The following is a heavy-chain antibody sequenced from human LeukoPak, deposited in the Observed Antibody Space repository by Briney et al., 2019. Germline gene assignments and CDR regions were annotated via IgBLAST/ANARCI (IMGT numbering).Heavy chain of an antibody. V-gene: IGHV3-23*01. Sequence: PGASLRLSCAASGFTFSSYAMSWVRQAPGKGLEWVSAISGSGGSTYYADSVKGRFTIYRDNSKNTLYLQMNSLRAEDTAVYYCAKDQDYYDSSGLFDYWGQGTLVTVSS. J-gene: IGHJ4*02. CDR1: GFTFSSYA. CDR3: AKDQDYYDSSGLFDY. D-gene: IGHD3-22*01. CDR2: ISGSGGST.